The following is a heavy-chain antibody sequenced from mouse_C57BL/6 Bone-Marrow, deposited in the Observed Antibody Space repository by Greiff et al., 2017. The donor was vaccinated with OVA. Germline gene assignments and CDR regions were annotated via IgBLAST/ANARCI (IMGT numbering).Heavy chain of an antibody. CDR2: IYPGSGNT. CDR3: ARNWDYYPFAY. J-gene: IGHJ3*01. D-gene: IGHD2-1*01. Sequence: QVQLQQSGAELVRSGASVKLSCKASGYTFTDYYINWVKQRPGQGLEWIARIYPGSGNTYYNEKFKGKATLTAEKSSSTAYMQLSSLTSEDSAVYFCARNWDYYPFAYWGQGTLVTVSA. V-gene: IGHV1-76*01. CDR1: GYTFTDYY.